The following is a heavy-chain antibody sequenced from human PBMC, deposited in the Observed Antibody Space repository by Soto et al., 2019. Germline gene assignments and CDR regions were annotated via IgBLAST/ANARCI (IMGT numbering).Heavy chain of an antibody. Sequence: ASVKVSCKASGGTFSSYTISWVRQAPGQGLEWMGRIIPILGIANYAQKFQGRVTITADKSTSTAYMELSSLRSEDTAVYYCAVVGHGDYHRPFDYWGQGTLVTVSS. CDR2: IIPILGIA. D-gene: IGHD4-17*01. CDR3: AVVGHGDYHRPFDY. V-gene: IGHV1-69*02. J-gene: IGHJ4*02. CDR1: GGTFSSYT.